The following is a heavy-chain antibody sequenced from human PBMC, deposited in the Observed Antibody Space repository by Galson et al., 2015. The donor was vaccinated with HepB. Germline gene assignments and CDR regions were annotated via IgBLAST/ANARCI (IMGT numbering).Heavy chain of an antibody. Sequence: SLRLSCAASGFTFSSYGMHWVRQAPGKGLEWVAVISYDGSNKYYADSVKGRFTISRDNSKNTLYLQMNSLRAEDTAVYYCAKEAYYYGSGSYHNGRAFDIWGQGTMVTVSS. J-gene: IGHJ3*02. CDR1: GFTFSSYG. CDR2: ISYDGSNK. CDR3: AKEAYYYGSGSYHNGRAFDI. D-gene: IGHD3-10*01. V-gene: IGHV3-30*18.